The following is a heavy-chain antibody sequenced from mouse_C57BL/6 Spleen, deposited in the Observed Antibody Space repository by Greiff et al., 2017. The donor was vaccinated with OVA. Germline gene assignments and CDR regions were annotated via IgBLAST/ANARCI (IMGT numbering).Heavy chain of an antibody. CDR1: GFNITDDY. CDR3: TRDYYGSSIRYFDV. D-gene: IGHD1-1*01. J-gene: IGHJ1*03. Sequence: EVQRVESGAELVRPGASVKLSCTASGFNITDDYMNWVKQRPEQGLEWIGWIDPENGDTEYASKFPGKATITTDTSSNTAYLQLSSLTSEDTAVYYCTRDYYGSSIRYFDVWGTGTTVTVSA. V-gene: IGHV14-4*01. CDR2: IDPENGDT.